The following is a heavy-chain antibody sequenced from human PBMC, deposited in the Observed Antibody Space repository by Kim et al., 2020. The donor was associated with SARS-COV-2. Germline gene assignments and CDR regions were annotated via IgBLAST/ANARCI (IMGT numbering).Heavy chain of an antibody. CDR1: GGSVSSGSYY. J-gene: IGHJ2*01. CDR2: IYYSGST. V-gene: IGHV4-61*01. CDR3: ARVPDYDILTGYYDYFDL. Sequence: SETLSLTCTVSGGSVSSGSYYWSWIRQPPGKGLEWIGYIYYSGSTNYNPSLKSRVTISVDTSKNQFSLKLSSVTAADTAVYYCARVPDYDILTGYYDYFDLWGRGTLVTVSS. D-gene: IGHD3-9*01.